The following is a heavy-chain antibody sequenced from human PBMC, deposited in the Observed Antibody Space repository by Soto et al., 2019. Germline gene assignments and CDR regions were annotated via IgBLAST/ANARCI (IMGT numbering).Heavy chain of an antibody. CDR1: GFTVSSNY. CDR2: IYSGGST. CDR3: ARGGDFWSGAYYYYMDV. V-gene: IGHV3-66*01. J-gene: IGHJ6*03. D-gene: IGHD3-3*01. Sequence: PGGSLRLSCAASGFTVSSNYMSWVRQAPGKGLEWVSVIYSGGSTYYADSVKGRFTISRDNSKNTLYLQMNSLRAEDTAVYYCARGGDFWSGAYYYYMDVWGKGTTVTVSS.